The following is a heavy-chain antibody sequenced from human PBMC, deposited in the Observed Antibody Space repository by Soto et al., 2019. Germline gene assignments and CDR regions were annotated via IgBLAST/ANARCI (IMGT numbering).Heavy chain of an antibody. CDR2: ISSDSSYI. D-gene: IGHD4-17*01. J-gene: IGHJ6*03. CDR1: GFTFSSYS. V-gene: IGHV3-21*04. CDR3: ARATTGLYYYYMDV. Sequence: PGGSLRLSRAASGFTFSSYSMNWVRQAPGKGLEWVSSISSDSSYIYYADSVKGRFAISRDNAKNSLYPQMNSLRAEDTAVYYCARATTGLYYYYMDVWGKGTTVTVSS.